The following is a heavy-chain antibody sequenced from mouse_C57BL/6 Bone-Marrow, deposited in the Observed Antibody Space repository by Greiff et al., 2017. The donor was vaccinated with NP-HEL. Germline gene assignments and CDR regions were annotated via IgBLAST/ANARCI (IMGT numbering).Heavy chain of an antibody. D-gene: IGHD2-5*01. CDR1: GFTFSSYA. CDR3: TRIYYSNYLFAY. CDR2: ISSGGDYI. Sequence: EVQVVESGEGLVKPGGSLKLSCAASGFTFSSYAMSWVRQTPEKRLEWVAYISSGGDYIYYADTVKGRFTISRDNARNTLYLQMSSLKSEDTAMYYCTRIYYSNYLFAYWGQGTLVTVSA. J-gene: IGHJ3*01. V-gene: IGHV5-9-1*02.